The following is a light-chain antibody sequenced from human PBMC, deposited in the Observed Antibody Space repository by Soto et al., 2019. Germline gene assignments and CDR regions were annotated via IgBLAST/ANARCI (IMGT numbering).Light chain of an antibody. Sequence: DIQMNQSPSTLSASVGDRVTITCRASQSISSWLAWYQQKPGKAPKLLIYDASSLESGVPSRFSGSGSGTDFTLTISSLQPEDFATYYCQQYDNLPLIFGQGTRLEIK. CDR2: DAS. V-gene: IGKV1-5*01. CDR1: QSISSW. CDR3: QQYDNLPLI. J-gene: IGKJ5*01.